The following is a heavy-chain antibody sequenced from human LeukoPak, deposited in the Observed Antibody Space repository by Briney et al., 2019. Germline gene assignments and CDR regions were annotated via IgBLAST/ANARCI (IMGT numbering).Heavy chain of an antibody. CDR1: GFTFSSYA. D-gene: IGHD1-1*01. V-gene: IGHV3-30*14. CDR3: AKTGNPATGDY. CDR2: ISYDGSNK. Sequence: GGSLRLSCAASGFTFSSYAMHWVRQAPGKGLEWVAVISYDGSNKYYADSVKGRFTISRDNSKNTLYLQMNSLRAEDTAVYYCAKTGNPATGDYWGQGTLVTVSS. J-gene: IGHJ4*02.